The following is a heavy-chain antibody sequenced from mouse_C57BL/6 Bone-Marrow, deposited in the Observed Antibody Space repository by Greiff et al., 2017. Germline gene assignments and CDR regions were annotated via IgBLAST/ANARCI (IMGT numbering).Heavy chain of an antibody. CDR1: GYTFTSYG. J-gene: IGHJ1*03. D-gene: IGHD1-1*01. V-gene: IGHV1-81*01. Sequence: QVQLQQSGAELARPGASVKLSCKASGYTFTSYGISWVKQRPGQGLEWIGEIYPRSGSTYYNEKFKGKATLTADKSSNTAYMKLRSLTSADSAVYFCASPYYSGCSYVRFDVWGKGTTVTVSS. CDR3: ASPYYSGCSYVRFDV. CDR2: IYPRSGST.